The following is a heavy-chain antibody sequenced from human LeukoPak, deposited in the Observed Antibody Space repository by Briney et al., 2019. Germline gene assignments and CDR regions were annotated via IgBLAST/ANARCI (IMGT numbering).Heavy chain of an antibody. Sequence: PGGSLRLSCAASGFAFSDYWMVWVRQAPGKGLEWVANIDHNGREKNYVDSVKGRFAISRDNAQHSLYLQMYSLRAEDTAIYYCANYRNEYDQGEPRLHIWGQGTVVTVSS. V-gene: IGHV3-7*01. J-gene: IGHJ4*02. CDR1: GFAFSDYW. CDR3: ANYRNEYDQGEPRLHI. CDR2: IDHNGREK. D-gene: IGHD3-16*01.